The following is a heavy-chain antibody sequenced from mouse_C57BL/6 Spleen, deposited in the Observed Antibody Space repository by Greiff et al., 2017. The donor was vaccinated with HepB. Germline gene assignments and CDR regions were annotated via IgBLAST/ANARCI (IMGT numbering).Heavy chain of an antibody. J-gene: IGHJ2*01. CDR1: GYTFTNYW. D-gene: IGHD2-3*01. CDR2: IYPGGGYT. Sequence: VQLQESGAELVRPGTSVKMSCKASGYTFTNYWIGWAKQRPGHGLEWIGDIYPGGGYTNYNEKFKGKATLTADKSSSTAYMQFSSLTSEDSAIYYCARKGNREGYYVRYFDYWGQGTTLTVSS. CDR3: ARKGNREGYYVRYFDY. V-gene: IGHV1-63*01.